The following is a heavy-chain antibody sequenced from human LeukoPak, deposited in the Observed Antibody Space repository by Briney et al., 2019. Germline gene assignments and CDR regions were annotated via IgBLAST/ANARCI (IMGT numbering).Heavy chain of an antibody. D-gene: IGHD3-9*01. V-gene: IGHV3-23*01. J-gene: IGHJ4*02. CDR2: VSDSGGST. Sequence: PGGSLRLSCAASGFTFSHYAMSWVRQAPGKGLEWVATVSDSGGSTHYADSVKGRFTISRDNSKNTLYLQMNSLRAEDTAVYYCAKNDIGYYFDYGGQGTLVTVSS. CDR3: AKNDIGYYFDY. CDR1: GFTFSHYA.